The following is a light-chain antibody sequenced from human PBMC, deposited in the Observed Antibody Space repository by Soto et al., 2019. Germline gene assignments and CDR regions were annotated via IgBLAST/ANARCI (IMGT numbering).Light chain of an antibody. CDR2: EGI. CDR1: SSSIGGYNV. Sequence: QSALTQPASVSGSPGQSITISCSGTSSSIGGYNVVSWYQKHPGNAPKVIVYEGIKRPSGFSDRFSGSTSGSTASLTISGLQAEDEATYYCSSYTSTNTPYVFGTGTKVTVL. CDR3: SSYTSTNTPYV. V-gene: IGLV2-14*02. J-gene: IGLJ1*01.